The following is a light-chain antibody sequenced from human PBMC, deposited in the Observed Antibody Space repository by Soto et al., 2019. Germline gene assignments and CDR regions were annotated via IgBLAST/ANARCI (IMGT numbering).Light chain of an antibody. CDR2: GES. CDR3: QKYGSSLWT. V-gene: IGKV3-20*01. CDR1: QSVSSSY. Sequence: VLTQSPATLSVSPGESATLSCRASQSVSSSYLAWYQQKTGQAPRLLIYGESSRATGIPDRFSGSGSGTDLTLTISRLEPEDFAVYYCQKYGSSLWTFGQGTKVDIK. J-gene: IGKJ1*01.